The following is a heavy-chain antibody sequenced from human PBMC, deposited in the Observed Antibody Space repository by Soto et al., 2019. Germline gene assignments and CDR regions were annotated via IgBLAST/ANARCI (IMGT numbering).Heavy chain of an antibody. CDR2: IIPVFCTP. CDR1: GGSLSNYG. D-gene: IGHD3-22*01. V-gene: IGHV1-69*12. J-gene: IGHJ6*02. Sequence: QVQLVQSGAEVKKPGSSVKVSCKASGGSLSNYGISWVRQAPGQGLEWMGAIIPVFCTPNYAQKFQDRVTHTADESTTTVYMEVRSLTSEDTAVYYCARGDATKIVVTTYYAMDVWGQGTTVTVSS. CDR3: ARGDATKIVVTTYYAMDV.